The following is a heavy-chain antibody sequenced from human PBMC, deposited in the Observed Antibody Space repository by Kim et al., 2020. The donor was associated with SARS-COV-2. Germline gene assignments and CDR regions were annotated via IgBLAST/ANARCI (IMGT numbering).Heavy chain of an antibody. V-gene: IGHV4-34*01. CDR3: ARGTDGVGDLVLVGWSYY. D-gene: IGHD2-15*01. CDR2: INHSGST. CDR1: GGSFSGYY. Sequence: SETLSLTCAVYGGSFSGYYWSWIRQPPGKGLEWLGEINHSGSTNYNPSLKSRVTISVDTSKNQFFLKLSSVTAADTAVYYCARGTDGVGDLVLVGWSYY. J-gene: IGHJ6*01.